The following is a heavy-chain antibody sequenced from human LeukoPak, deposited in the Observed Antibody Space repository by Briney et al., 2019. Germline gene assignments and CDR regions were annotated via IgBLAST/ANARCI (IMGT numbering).Heavy chain of an antibody. D-gene: IGHD1-26*01. CDR1: GFTFSSYA. J-gene: IGHJ4*02. CDR3: ARGKWELPFDY. V-gene: IGHV3-30-3*01. CDR2: ISYEGSNK. Sequence: GGSLRLSCAASGFTFSSYAMHWVRQAPGKGLEWVAVISYEGSNKYYADSVKGRFTISRDNSKNTLYLQMNSLRAEDTAVYYCARGKWELPFDYWGQGTLVTVSS.